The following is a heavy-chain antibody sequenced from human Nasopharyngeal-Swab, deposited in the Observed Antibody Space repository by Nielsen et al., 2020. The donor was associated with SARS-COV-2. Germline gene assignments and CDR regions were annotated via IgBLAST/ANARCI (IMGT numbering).Heavy chain of an antibody. V-gene: IGHV4-31*02. J-gene: IGHJ4*02. CDR2: IYYSGST. D-gene: IGHD3-22*01. Sequence: WIRQPAGEGLEWIGYIYYSGSTYYNPSLKSRVTISVDTSKDQFSLKLSSVTAADTAVYYCARGAIDYYDSSGYGDWGQGTLVTVSS. CDR3: ARGAIDYYDSSGYGD.